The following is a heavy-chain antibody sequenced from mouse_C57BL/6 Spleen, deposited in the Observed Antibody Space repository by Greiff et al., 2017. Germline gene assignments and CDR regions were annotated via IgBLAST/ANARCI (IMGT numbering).Heavy chain of an antibody. J-gene: IGHJ1*03. CDR2: INPNNGGT. CDR3: ARRATTVVDWYFDV. Sequence: VQLQQSGPELVKPGASVKIPCKASGYTFTDYNMDWVKQSHGKSLEWIGDINPNNGGTIYNQKFKGKATLTVDKSSSTAYMELRSLTSEDTAVDYCARRATTVVDWYFDVWGTGTTVTVSS. CDR1: GYTFTDYN. V-gene: IGHV1-18*01. D-gene: IGHD1-1*01.